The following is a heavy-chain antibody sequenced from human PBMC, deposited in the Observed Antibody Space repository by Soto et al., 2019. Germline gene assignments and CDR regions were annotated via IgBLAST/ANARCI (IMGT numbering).Heavy chain of an antibody. D-gene: IGHD2-15*01. Sequence: SETLSLTCAVYGGSFSGYYWSWIRQPPGKGLEWIGEINHSGSTNYNPSLKSRVTISVDTSKNQFSLKLSSVTAADTAVYYCARGPRCSGGSCYRRHDAFDIWGQGTMVTVSS. CDR3: ARGPRCSGGSCYRRHDAFDI. CDR1: GGSFSGYY. J-gene: IGHJ3*02. CDR2: INHSGST. V-gene: IGHV4-34*01.